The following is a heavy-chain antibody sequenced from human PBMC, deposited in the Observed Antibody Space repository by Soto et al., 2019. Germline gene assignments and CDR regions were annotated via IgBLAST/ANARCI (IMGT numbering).Heavy chain of an antibody. CDR3: AALLGYCSGGSCYSYYYGMDV. Sequence: SVKVSCKASGFTFTSSAVQWVRQARGQRLEWIGWIVVGSGNTNYAQKFQERVTITRDMSTSTAYMELSSLRSEDTAVYYCAALLGYCSGGSCYSYYYGMDVWGQGTTVTVSS. CDR1: GFTFTSSA. J-gene: IGHJ6*02. V-gene: IGHV1-58*01. CDR2: IVVGSGNT. D-gene: IGHD2-15*01.